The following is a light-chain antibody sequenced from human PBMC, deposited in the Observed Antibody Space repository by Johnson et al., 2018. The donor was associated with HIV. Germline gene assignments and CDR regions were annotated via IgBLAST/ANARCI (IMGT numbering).Light chain of an antibody. J-gene: IGLJ1*01. V-gene: IGLV1-51*01. CDR3: GAWVTSLIPLYV. CDR1: SSNIGNNY. CDR2: DNN. Sequence: QSVLTQPPSVSAAPGQKVTISCSGSSSNIGNNYVSWYQQLPGTAPKLLIYDNNKRPSGIPDRVSGSKSGTSPTLGITGLQTADEADYYFGAWVTSLIPLYVFGTGTKVTVL.